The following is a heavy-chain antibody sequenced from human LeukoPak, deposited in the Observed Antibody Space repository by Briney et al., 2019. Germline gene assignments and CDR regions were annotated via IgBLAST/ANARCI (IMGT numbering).Heavy chain of an antibody. CDR2: IHHIGTT. V-gene: IGHV4-39*01. D-gene: IGHD6-19*01. CDR1: GGPITTSSNY. Sequence: SETLSLTCTVSGGPITTSSNYWGWIRQPPGKGLEWIGSIHHIGTTYYNPSLKSRVTISVDTSKNQFSLKLNSVTAADTAVYYCARLGLAVASYWGQGTLVTVSS. CDR3: ARLGLAVASY. J-gene: IGHJ4*02.